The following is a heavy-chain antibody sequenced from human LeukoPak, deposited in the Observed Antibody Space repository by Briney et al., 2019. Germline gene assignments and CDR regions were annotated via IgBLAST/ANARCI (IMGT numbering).Heavy chain of an antibody. V-gene: IGHV3-30*02. CDR2: IRCDGSNK. CDR1: GFTFSSYG. D-gene: IGHD6-19*01. Sequence: GGSLRLSCAASGFTFSSYGMHWVRQAPGKGLEWVAYIRCDGSNKYYADSVKGRFTISRDNSKNTLFLQMNSLRPEDTAAYYCARGGKIALAGTRSPQYFQHWGQGTLVTISS. J-gene: IGHJ1*01. CDR3: ARGGKIALAGTRSPQYFQH.